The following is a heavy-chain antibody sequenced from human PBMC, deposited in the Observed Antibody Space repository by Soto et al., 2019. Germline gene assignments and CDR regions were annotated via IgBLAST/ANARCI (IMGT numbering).Heavy chain of an antibody. V-gene: IGHV1-3*01. J-gene: IGHJ6*02. Sequence: QVQLVQSRAEVRKPGASVKVSCKASGYTFTNYAMHWVRQAPGQRLEWMGWINAGNADTKYSQKFQGRVIITRDTTASTGYMELSSPISEDTAVYYCARYPDVWGQGTTVTVSS. CDR2: INAGNADT. CDR1: GYTFTNYA. CDR3: ARYPDV.